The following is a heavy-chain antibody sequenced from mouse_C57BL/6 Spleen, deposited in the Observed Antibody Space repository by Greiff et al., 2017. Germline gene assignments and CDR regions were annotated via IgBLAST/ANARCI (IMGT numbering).Heavy chain of an antibody. D-gene: IGHD3-2*01. Sequence: EVHLVESGGGLVKPGGSLKLSCAASGFTFSSYAMSWVRQTPEKRLEWVATISDGGSYTYYPDNVKGRFTISRDNAKNNLYLQMSHLQSEDTAMYYCAREGDSDRVFAYWGQGTLVTVSA. V-gene: IGHV5-4*01. CDR3: AREGDSDRVFAY. CDR1: GFTFSSYA. CDR2: ISDGGSYT. J-gene: IGHJ3*01.